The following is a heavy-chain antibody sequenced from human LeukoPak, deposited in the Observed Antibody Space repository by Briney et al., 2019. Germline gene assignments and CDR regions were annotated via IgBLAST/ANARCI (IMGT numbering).Heavy chain of an antibody. CDR1: GFTVSSNY. D-gene: IGHD2-2*03. J-gene: IGHJ4*02. Sequence: PGGSLRLSCAASGFTVSSNYMSWVRQAPGKGLEWVSVIYSGGSTYYADSVKGRFTISRDNSKNTLYLQMNSLRAEDTAVYYCARDGRGYCSSTSCYDYWDQGTLVTVSS. CDR2: IYSGGST. V-gene: IGHV3-53*01. CDR3: ARDGRGYCSSTSCYDY.